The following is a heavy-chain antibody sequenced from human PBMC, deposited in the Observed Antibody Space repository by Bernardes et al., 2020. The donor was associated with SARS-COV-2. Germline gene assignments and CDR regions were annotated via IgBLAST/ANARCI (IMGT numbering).Heavy chain of an antibody. Sequence: ASVKVSCKASGYSFTTYLINWVRQAPGQGLEWMGWIAAYNGKTNYAENFQDRVSMTMDTATSTAYMELSRLRSDDTAVYYCAREGAVAAGNYYYGMDVWGQGTTVTVSS. D-gene: IGHD6-19*01. CDR2: IAAYNGKT. V-gene: IGHV1-18*04. J-gene: IGHJ6*02. CDR3: AREGAVAAGNYYYGMDV. CDR1: GYSFTTYL.